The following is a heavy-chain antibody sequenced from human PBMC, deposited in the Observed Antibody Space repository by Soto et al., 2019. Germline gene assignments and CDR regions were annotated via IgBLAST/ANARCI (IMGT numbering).Heavy chain of an antibody. CDR3: ARDGTLYDSRAYYYLY. V-gene: IGHV1-69*01. Sequence: QVQLVQSGAEVKKPGSSVKVSCKASGGTFSSYTITWMRQAPGQGLEWMGGITPMFGTPNYAQKFRGRVTITADESTSTAYMELSSLRSEDTAMYFCARDGTLYDSRAYYYLYWGQGTLVTVSS. CDR1: GGTFSSYT. D-gene: IGHD3-22*01. CDR2: ITPMFGTP. J-gene: IGHJ4*02.